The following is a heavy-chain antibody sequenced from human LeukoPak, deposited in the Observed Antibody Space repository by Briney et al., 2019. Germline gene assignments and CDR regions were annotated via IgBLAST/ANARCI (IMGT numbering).Heavy chain of an antibody. CDR2: ISDSGGNT. Sequence: GGSLRLSCAASGFTFSSYAMSWVRQAPGKGLEWVSTISDSGGNTYYADSVKGRFTISRDNSKNALYLQMNSLRAEDTALYYCAKDGFRGDCIGGSCYPFDPWGQGTLVTVSS. D-gene: IGHD2-15*01. CDR3: AKDGFRGDCIGGSCYPFDP. CDR1: GFTFSSYA. V-gene: IGHV3-23*01. J-gene: IGHJ5*02.